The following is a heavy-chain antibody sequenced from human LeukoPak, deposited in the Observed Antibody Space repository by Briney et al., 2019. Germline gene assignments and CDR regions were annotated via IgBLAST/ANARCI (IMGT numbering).Heavy chain of an antibody. J-gene: IGHJ6*03. CDR1: DDSITMYY. D-gene: IGHD3-10*01. CDR3: ARAVGSGSFQTYYYYMDV. CDR2: VDHTGST. V-gene: IGHV4-59*01. Sequence: SETLSLTCSVSDDSITMYYWTWIRQPPGKGLEWIGYVDHTGSTNFNPSLNGRVSISRDTTNNLFSLRLRSVTAADTAVYFCARAVGSGSFQTYYYYMDVWGKGTTVTISS.